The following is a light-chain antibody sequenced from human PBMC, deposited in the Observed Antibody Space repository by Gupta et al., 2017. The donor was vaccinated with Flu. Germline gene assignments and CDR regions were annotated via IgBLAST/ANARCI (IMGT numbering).Light chain of an antibody. Sequence: EIVLTQSPGTLSLSAGERATLFCRASQSVGSSYLVWYQQKPGQPPRLLIYATSTRAAGIPDRFSGSGSGTDFALTISRLEPEDFAVYYCQQYGTSPGTFGQGTTVEIK. CDR2: ATS. CDR3: QQYGTSPGT. J-gene: IGKJ1*01. CDR1: QSVGSSY. V-gene: IGKV3-20*01.